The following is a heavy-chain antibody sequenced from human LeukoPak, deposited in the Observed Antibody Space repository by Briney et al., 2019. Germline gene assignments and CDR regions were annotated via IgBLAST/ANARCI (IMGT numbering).Heavy chain of an antibody. D-gene: IGHD3-22*01. CDR1: GLTFSGYP. V-gene: IGHV3-30-3*01. Sequence: PGGSLRLSCAASGLTFSGYPLHWVRQTPGKGLEWVAVISKDGGEKHYAGPVKGRFTISRDNSENMLFLQMNGLRTEDTAVYYCAREGSRGYYPYWGQGIPVTVTS. CDR3: AREGSRGYYPY. J-gene: IGHJ4*02. CDR2: ISKDGGEK.